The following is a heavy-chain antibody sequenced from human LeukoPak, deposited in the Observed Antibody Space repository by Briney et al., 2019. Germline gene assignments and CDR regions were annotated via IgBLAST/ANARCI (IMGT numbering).Heavy chain of an antibody. Sequence: SETLSLTCTVSGGSISSSSYYWGWIRQPPGKGLEWIGSIYYSGSTYYNPSLKSRATISVDTSKNQFSLKLSSVTAADTAVYYCARHGRGYSYGKIDYWGQGTLVTVSS. V-gene: IGHV4-39*01. J-gene: IGHJ4*02. CDR2: IYYSGST. CDR3: ARHGRGYSYGKIDY. CDR1: GGSISSSSYY. D-gene: IGHD5-18*01.